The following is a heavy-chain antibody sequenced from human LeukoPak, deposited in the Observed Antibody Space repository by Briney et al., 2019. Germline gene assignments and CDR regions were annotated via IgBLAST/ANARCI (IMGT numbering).Heavy chain of an antibody. V-gene: IGHV4-59*12. D-gene: IGHD3-10*01. Sequence: PSETLSLTCSVSGDSINSYYWNWIRQPPGKGLEWIGYIYYSGSTNYNPSLKSRVTISVDTSKNQFSLKLSSVTAADTAVYYCARMVRGAQDFDYWGQGTLVTVSS. CDR1: GDSINSYY. CDR3: ARMVRGAQDFDY. CDR2: IYYSGST. J-gene: IGHJ4*02.